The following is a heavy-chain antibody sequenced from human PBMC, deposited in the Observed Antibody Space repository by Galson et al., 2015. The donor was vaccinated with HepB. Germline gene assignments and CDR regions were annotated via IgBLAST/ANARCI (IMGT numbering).Heavy chain of an antibody. CDR3: TSEGARGDYGDYLRY. Sequence: SLRLSCAASGFTVSSNYMSWVRQAPGKGLEWVSVISSGGNTYYTDSVKGRFTISSANTKNTLYLQMNSLRAEDTAVYYCTSEGARGDYGDYLRYWGQGTLVTVSS. V-gene: IGHV3-53*01. D-gene: IGHD4-17*01. CDR2: ISSGGNT. J-gene: IGHJ4*02. CDR1: GFTVSSNY.